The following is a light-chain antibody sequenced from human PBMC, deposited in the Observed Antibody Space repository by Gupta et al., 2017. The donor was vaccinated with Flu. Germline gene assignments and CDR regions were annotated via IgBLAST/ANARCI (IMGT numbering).Light chain of an antibody. V-gene: IGLV2-11*03. Sequence: TGTSTDVDGYNYVSLYQQHPGKAPKVMIYDVNKRPSGVPERFSGSKSGNTASLTISGLQAEDEANYFCFSYAGSPVFGGGTTVTVL. CDR3: FSYAGSPV. CDR1: STDVDGYNY. CDR2: DVN. J-gene: IGLJ2*01.